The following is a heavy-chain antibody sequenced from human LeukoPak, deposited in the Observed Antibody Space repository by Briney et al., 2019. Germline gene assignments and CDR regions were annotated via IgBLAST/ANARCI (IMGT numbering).Heavy chain of an antibody. CDR1: GGSFSGYY. J-gene: IGHJ4*02. Sequence: SETLSLTCAVYGGSFSGYYWSWIRQPPGKGLEWIGEINHSGSTNYNPSLKSRVTISVDTSKNQFSLKLSSVTAADTAVYYCARASGGCSGGSCYPPRDRNFDYWGQGTLVTDSS. CDR3: ARASGGCSGGSCYPPRDRNFDY. V-gene: IGHV4-34*01. D-gene: IGHD2-15*01. CDR2: INHSGST.